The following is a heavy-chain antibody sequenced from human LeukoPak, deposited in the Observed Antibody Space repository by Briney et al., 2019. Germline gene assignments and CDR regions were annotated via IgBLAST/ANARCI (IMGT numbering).Heavy chain of an antibody. D-gene: IGHD6-6*01. CDR3: AKDIGIAARRGPYYYYGMDV. CDR1: GFTFDDYA. V-gene: IGHV3-9*01. J-gene: IGHJ6*02. CDR2: IRWNSGSM. Sequence: GGSLRLSCAASGFTFDDYAMHWVRQAPGKGLEWVSGIRWNSGSMGYADSVKGRFTISRDNAKNSLYLQMNSLRAEDTALYYCAKDIGIAARRGPYYYYGMDVWGQGTTVTVSS.